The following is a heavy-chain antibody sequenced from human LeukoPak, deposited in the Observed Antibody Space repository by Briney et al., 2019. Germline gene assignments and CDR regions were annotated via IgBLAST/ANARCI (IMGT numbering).Heavy chain of an antibody. V-gene: IGHV1-18*01. D-gene: IGHD3-16*02. Sequence: GASVKVSCKASGYTFTSYGISWVRQAPGQGLEWMGWISAYNGNTNYAQKLQGRVTMTTDTSTSTAYMELRSLRSDDTAVYYCARGYYDYVWGSYHHDYWGQGTLVTVSS. CDR3: ARGYYDYVWGSYHHDY. CDR2: ISAYNGNT. J-gene: IGHJ4*02. CDR1: GYTFTSYG.